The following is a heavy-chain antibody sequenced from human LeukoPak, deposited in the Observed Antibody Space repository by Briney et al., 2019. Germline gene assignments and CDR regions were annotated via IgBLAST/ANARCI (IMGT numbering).Heavy chain of an antibody. D-gene: IGHD3-10*01. V-gene: IGHV4-61*01. CDR2: IYYSGST. Sequence: PSETLSLTCTVSGGSVSSGSYYWSWIRQPPGKGLEWIGCIYYSGSTNYNPSLKSRVTISVDTSKNQFSLKLSSVTAADTAVYYCARDAPLPGITMVRGVRSFDYWGQGTLVTVSS. CDR1: GGSVSSGSYY. CDR3: ARDAPLPGITMVRGVRSFDY. J-gene: IGHJ4*02.